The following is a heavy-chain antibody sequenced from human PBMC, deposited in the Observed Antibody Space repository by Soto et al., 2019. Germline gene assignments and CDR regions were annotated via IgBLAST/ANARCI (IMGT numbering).Heavy chain of an antibody. J-gene: IGHJ6*03. Sequence: QVQLVQSGAEVKKPGSSVKVSCKASGGTFSSYTISWVRQAPGQGLEWMGRIIPILGIANYAQKFQGRVTITADKSTSTAYMELSSLRSEDTAVYYCASLPSFIYGDVYYYMDVWGKGTTVTVSS. CDR2: IIPILGIA. CDR3: ASLPSFIYGDVYYYMDV. CDR1: GGTFSSYT. V-gene: IGHV1-69*02. D-gene: IGHD4-17*01.